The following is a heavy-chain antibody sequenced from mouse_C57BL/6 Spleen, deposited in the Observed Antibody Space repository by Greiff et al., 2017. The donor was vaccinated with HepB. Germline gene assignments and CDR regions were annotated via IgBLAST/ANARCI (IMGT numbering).Heavy chain of an antibody. D-gene: IGHD2-3*01. CDR2: INPYNGDT. CDR3: ARGGVYDGYYEGWFAY. Sequence: EVKVVESGPELVKPGASVKISCKASGYSFTGYFLNWVKQSHGKSLEWIGRINPYNGDTFYNQKFKGKATLTVDKSSSTAHMELLSLTSEDFAVYYCARGGVYDGYYEGWFAYWGQGTLVTVSA. CDR1: GYSFTGYF. V-gene: IGHV1-37*01. J-gene: IGHJ3*01.